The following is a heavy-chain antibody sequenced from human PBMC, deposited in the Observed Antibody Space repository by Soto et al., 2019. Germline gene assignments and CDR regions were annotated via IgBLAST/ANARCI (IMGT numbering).Heavy chain of an antibody. CDR1: GGTFGHYA. V-gene: IGHV1-69*06. CDR2: IMPVFGTV. Sequence: QVQLVQSGAEVKKPGSSVKVSCKASGGTFGHYAVSWVRQAPGQAIEWMGKIMPVFGTVNYAQKSQDRVTITVDKFTNTAYMELRRLRSGATAVYYCAMVSGLGIYGEDVWGQATTVSIS. D-gene: IGHD3-10*01. CDR3: AMVSGLGIYGEDV. J-gene: IGHJ6*02.